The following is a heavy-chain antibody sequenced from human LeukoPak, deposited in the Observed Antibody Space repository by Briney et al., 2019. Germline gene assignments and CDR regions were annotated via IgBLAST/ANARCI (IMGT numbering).Heavy chain of an antibody. Sequence: GGSLRLSCAASGFTFSSYSMHWVRQAPGKGLEYVSAISSNGCSTYYANSVKGRFTISRDNSKNTLYLQMGSLRAEDMAVYYCARGVTPTNSGAFDIWGQGTMVTVSS. CDR3: ARGVTPTNSGAFDI. V-gene: IGHV3-64*01. CDR1: GFTFSSYS. J-gene: IGHJ3*02. CDR2: ISSNGCST. D-gene: IGHD2-21*02.